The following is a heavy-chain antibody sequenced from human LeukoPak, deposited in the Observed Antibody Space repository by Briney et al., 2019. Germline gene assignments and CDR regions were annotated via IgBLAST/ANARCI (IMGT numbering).Heavy chain of an antibody. CDR3: ARGFHYYGSGSYHFDY. D-gene: IGHD3-10*01. Sequence: SDPLSLTCTVYGGSFSGYYWRWIRQPPGKGLEWIGEINHSGSTNYNPSLKSRVTISVATSKNQFSLKLSSVTAADTAVYYCARGFHYYGSGSYHFDYWGQGTLVTVSS. CDR2: INHSGST. V-gene: IGHV4-34*01. CDR1: GGSFSGYY. J-gene: IGHJ4*02.